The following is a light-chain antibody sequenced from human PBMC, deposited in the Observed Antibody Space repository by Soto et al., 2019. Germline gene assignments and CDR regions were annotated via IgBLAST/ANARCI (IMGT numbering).Light chain of an antibody. Sequence: QSALTQPASVSGSPGQSITISCTGTSSDVGSYDLVSWYQQFQGKAPKLMIYEVNKRPSGVSNRFSGSKSGNTASLRISGLQAEEEDDYYCCSYEGSGTFVFGTWTKLTVL. J-gene: IGLJ1*01. CDR3: CSYEGSGTFV. CDR1: SSDVGSYDL. CDR2: EVN. V-gene: IGLV2-23*02.